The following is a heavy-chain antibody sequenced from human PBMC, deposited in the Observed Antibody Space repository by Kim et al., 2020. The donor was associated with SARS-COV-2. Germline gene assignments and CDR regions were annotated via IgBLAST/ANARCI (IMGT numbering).Heavy chain of an antibody. D-gene: IGHD3-10*01. Sequence: GGSLRLSCAASGFAISSYYINWLRQAPGKGLEWVSYISTDGDAVYADSVRGRFTLSRDNSQNTLFLQMNNLRVDDTAIYYCAKRGFLDLWGRGTLVTVSS. V-gene: IGHV3-53*01. CDR2: ISTDGDA. CDR1: GFAISSYY. CDR3: AKRGFLDL. J-gene: IGHJ2*01.